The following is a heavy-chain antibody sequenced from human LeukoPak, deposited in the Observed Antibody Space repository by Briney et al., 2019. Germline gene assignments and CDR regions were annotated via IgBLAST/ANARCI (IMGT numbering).Heavy chain of an antibody. J-gene: IGHJ4*02. CDR3: ARVYTSGYSLDY. D-gene: IGHD3-22*01. Sequence: GGSLRLSCAASGFTFSTYSMNWVRQAPGKGLEWISYITRSSNTIHYADSVKGRFTVSRDNAKNSLSLQMNSLRAEDTAVYYCARVYTSGYSLDYWGQGTLVTVSS. CDR1: GFTFSTYS. CDR2: ITRSSNTI. V-gene: IGHV3-48*04.